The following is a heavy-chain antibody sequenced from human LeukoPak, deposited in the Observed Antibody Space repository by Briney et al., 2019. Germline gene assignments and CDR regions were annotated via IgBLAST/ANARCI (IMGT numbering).Heavy chain of an antibody. J-gene: IGHJ4*02. V-gene: IGHV4-59*01. CDR1: GGSISSYY. Sequence: SETLSLTCTVSGGSISSYYWSWIRQPPGKGLEWIGYIYYSGSTNYNPSLKSRVTISVDTSKNQFSLKLSSVTAADTAVYYCARVDEELHFDYWGQGTLVTVS. CDR3: ARVDEELHFDY. CDR2: IYYSGST. D-gene: IGHD1-26*01.